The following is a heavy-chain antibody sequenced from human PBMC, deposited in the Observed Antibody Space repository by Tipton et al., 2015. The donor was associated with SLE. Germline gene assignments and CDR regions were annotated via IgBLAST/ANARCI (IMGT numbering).Heavy chain of an antibody. Sequence: TLSLTCTVSGGSISSYYWSWIRQPPGKGLEWIGYIYYSGSTNYNPSLRSRVTISVGTSKNQFSLSLSSMTAADTAVYYCARDGYSSGWEGDFDYWGQGALVTVSP. D-gene: IGHD6-19*01. CDR1: GGSISSYY. CDR3: ARDGYSSGWEGDFDY. CDR2: IYYSGST. J-gene: IGHJ4*02. V-gene: IGHV4-59*12.